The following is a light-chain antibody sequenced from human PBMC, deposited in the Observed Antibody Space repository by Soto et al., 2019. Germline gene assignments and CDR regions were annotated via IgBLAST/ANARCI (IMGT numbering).Light chain of an antibody. V-gene: IGKV3-20*01. CDR1: QSVSSY. CDR3: QQYGSSPLT. J-gene: IGKJ4*01. Sequence: EIVLTQSPATLSLSPGERATLSCRASQSVSSYLAWYQQKPGQAPRLLLYVASSRATGIPDRFSGSGSGTNFTLTISRLEPEDFAFYYCQQYGSSPLTFGGGTKVDIK. CDR2: VAS.